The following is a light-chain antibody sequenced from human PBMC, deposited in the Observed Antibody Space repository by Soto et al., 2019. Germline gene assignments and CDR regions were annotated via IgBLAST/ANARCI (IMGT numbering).Light chain of an antibody. Sequence: QSVLTQPPSASGTPRQRVTISCSGSSSNIGTNTVSWYQHLPGTAPKLLIYNNNQRPSGVPDRFSGSKSGTSASLAISGLQSEDEADYYCAAWDDSLSGHFVFGTGTKVTVL. V-gene: IGLV1-44*01. CDR2: NNN. J-gene: IGLJ1*01. CDR1: SSNIGTNT. CDR3: AAWDDSLSGHFV.